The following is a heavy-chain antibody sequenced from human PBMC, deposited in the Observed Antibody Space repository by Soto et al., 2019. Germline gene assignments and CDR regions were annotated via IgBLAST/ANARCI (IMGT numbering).Heavy chain of an antibody. J-gene: IGHJ4*02. CDR1: GGSISSGGYS. V-gene: IGHV4-30-2*01. CDR3: ARVDTMVRGTSFDY. Sequence: QLQLQESGSGLVKPSQTLSLTCAVSGGSISSGGYSWSWIRQPPGKGLEWIGYIYHSGSTYYNPSLKSRVTISVDRSKNQFSLKLSSVTAADTAVYYCARVDTMVRGTSFDYWGQGTLVTVSS. D-gene: IGHD3-10*01. CDR2: IYHSGST.